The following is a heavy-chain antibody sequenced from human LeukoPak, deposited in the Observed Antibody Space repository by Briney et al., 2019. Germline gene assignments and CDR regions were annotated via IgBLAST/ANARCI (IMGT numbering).Heavy chain of an antibody. J-gene: IGHJ6*02. D-gene: IGHD6-6*01. V-gene: IGHV3-53*01. Sequence: GGSLRLSCAASGFTVSSNYMSWVRQAPGKGLEWVSVIYSGGSTYHADSVKGRFTISRDNSKNTLHLQMNSLRAEDTAVYYCASHSSSYYYYGMDVWGQGTTVTVSS. CDR1: GFTVSSNY. CDR2: IYSGGST. CDR3: ASHSSSYYYYGMDV.